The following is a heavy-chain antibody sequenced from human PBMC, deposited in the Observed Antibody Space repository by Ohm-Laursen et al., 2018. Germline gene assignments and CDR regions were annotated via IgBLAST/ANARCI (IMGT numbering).Heavy chain of an antibody. CDR2: ISYDGNKK. CDR3: AKDPSIAVAGTRGY. D-gene: IGHD6-19*01. V-gene: IGHV3-30*18. J-gene: IGHJ4*02. Sequence: SLRLSCTASGFTFSSYGMHWVRQPPGKGLEWVALISYDGNKKYYADSVKGRFTISRDNSKNTLYLQMNSLRAEDTAVYYCAKDPSIAVAGTRGYWGQGTLVTVSS. CDR1: GFTFSSYG.